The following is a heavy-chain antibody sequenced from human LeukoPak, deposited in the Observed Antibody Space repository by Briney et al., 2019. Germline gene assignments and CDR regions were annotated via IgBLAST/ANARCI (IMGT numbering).Heavy chain of an antibody. Sequence: GGSLRLSCAASGFTFSRYWMHWVRQAPGKGLVWVSRIKSDGSTNYADSVKGRFTISRDNAKNTVSLQTNSLRAEDTGVYYCARAPAEIGGYYPEYFRHWGQGTLVTVSS. CDR2: IKSDGST. CDR1: GFTFSRYW. D-gene: IGHD3-22*01. V-gene: IGHV3-74*01. J-gene: IGHJ1*01. CDR3: ARAPAEIGGYYPEYFRH.